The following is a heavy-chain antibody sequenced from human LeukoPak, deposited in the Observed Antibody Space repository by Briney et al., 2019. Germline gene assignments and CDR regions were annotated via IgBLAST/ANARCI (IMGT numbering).Heavy chain of an antibody. J-gene: IGHJ6*03. V-gene: IGHV4-61*02. Sequence: SETLSLTCTVSGGSISSGSYYWGWIRQPAGKGLEWIGRIYTSGSTNYNPSLKSRVTISVDTSKNQFSLKLSSVTAPDTAVYYCARGITMIVVGHYYMDVWGKGTTVTISS. CDR2: IYTSGST. D-gene: IGHD3-22*01. CDR3: ARGITMIVVGHYYMDV. CDR1: GGSISSGSYY.